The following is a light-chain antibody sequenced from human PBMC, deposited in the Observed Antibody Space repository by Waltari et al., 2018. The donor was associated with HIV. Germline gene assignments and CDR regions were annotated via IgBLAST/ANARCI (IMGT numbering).Light chain of an antibody. CDR3: QQYGSAPRWT. J-gene: IGKJ1*01. V-gene: IGKV3-20*01. CDR2: VTS. Sequence: IVLTQSPGTLSLSPGESGTLSCKTSQSVSSSFLAWYQQKFGQSPRLLIYVTSRRAIGISDRFTASGSGTDFTLSISRVEPEDSALYYCQQYGSAPRWTFGQGTKVEI. CDR1: QSVSSSF.